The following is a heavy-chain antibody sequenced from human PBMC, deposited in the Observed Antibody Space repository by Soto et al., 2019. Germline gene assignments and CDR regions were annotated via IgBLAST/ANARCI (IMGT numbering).Heavy chain of an antibody. J-gene: IGHJ4*02. D-gene: IGHD3-10*01. CDR2: ISGSGGST. CDR3: AKPPAMVRGVIIFFRY. V-gene: IGHV3-23*01. Sequence: EVQLLESGGGLVQPGGSLRLSCAASGFTFSSYAMSWVRQAPGKGLEWVSAISGSGGSTYYADSVKGRFTISRDNSKNTLHLQMNRLRAEDTAVYYCAKPPAMVRGVIIFFRYWGQGTLVTVSS. CDR1: GFTFSSYA.